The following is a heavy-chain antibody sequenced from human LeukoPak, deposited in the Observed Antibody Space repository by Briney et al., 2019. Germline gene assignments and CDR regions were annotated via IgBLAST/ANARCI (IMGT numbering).Heavy chain of an antibody. CDR1: GFTFSNYA. Sequence: GGSLRLSCAASGFTFSNYAMSWVRQAPGKGLEWVSVMSGSGASTYYADSVKGRFTISRDNSKNTLYLQMNSLRAEDTALYYCAKSRLSGINDAFDIWGQGTMVTVSS. D-gene: IGHD3-3*01. CDR3: AKSRLSGINDAFDI. V-gene: IGHV3-23*01. CDR2: MSGSGAST. J-gene: IGHJ3*02.